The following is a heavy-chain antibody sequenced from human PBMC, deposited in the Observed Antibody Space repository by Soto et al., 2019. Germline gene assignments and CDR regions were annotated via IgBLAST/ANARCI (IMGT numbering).Heavy chain of an antibody. CDR1: GGSISSGDYY. J-gene: IGHJ6*02. Sequence: QVQLQESGPGLVKPSQTLSLTCTVSGGSISSGDYYWSWIRQPPGKGLEWIGYIYYSGSTYYNPSLKSRVTISVDTSKNQFSLKLSSVTAADTAVYYCASDGYYYDSIGYYYYYGMDVWGQGTTVTVSS. V-gene: IGHV4-30-4*01. CDR2: IYYSGST. CDR3: ASDGYYYDSIGYYYYYGMDV. D-gene: IGHD3-22*01.